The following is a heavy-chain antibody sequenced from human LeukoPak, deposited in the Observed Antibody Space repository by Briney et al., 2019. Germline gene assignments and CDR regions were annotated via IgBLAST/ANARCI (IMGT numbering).Heavy chain of an antibody. D-gene: IGHD2-2*01. V-gene: IGHV1-18*01. CDR1: GYTFSNFG. CDR2: INAYNGDT. CDR3: ARDGLVPALYYLAL. Sequence: AASVRVSCKGSGYTFSNFGISWVRQAPGRGLEWLGWINAYNGDTDYAEKVQGRVTMTTDTSTSTAYMELTSLKSEDTAVYYCARDGLVPALYYLALWGKGTTVTVSS. J-gene: IGHJ6*04.